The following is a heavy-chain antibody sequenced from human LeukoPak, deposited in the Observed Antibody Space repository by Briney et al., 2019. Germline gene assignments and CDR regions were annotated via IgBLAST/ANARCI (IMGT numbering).Heavy chain of an antibody. V-gene: IGHV3-30*02. Sequence: LSGGSLRLSCAASGFTFSSYGMHWVRQAPGKGLEWVAFIRYDGGNKYYADSVKGRFTISRDNSKNTLYLQMNSLRAEDTAVYYCAKDPNAIVVVPAAGSMVDYWGQGTLVTVSS. D-gene: IGHD2-2*01. J-gene: IGHJ4*02. CDR2: IRYDGGNK. CDR3: AKDPNAIVVVPAAGSMVDY. CDR1: GFTFSSYG.